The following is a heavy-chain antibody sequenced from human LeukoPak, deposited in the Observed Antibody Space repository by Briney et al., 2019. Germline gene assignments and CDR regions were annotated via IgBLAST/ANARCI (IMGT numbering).Heavy chain of an antibody. CDR3: AKDSPDYVWGSYRCTFDY. CDR1: GFTFSSYG. D-gene: IGHD3-16*02. J-gene: IGHJ4*02. CDR2: ISGSGGST. Sequence: PGGSLRLSCAASGFTFSSYGMSWVRQAPGKGLEWVSAISGSGGSTYYADSVKGRFTISRDNSKNTLYLQMNSLRAEDTAVYYCAKDSPDYVWGSYRCTFDYWGQGTLVTVSS. V-gene: IGHV3-23*01.